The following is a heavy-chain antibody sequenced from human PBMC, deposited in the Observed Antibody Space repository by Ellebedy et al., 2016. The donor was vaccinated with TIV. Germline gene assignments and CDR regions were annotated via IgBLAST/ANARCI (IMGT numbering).Heavy chain of an antibody. J-gene: IGHJ3*02. CDR3: ARTEYYDILTGYSHAFDI. CDR1: GGSISSGGYY. Sequence: GSLRLXXTVSGGSISSGGYYWSWIRQHPGKGLEWIGYIYYSGSTNYNPSLKSRVTISVDTSKNQFSLKLSSVTAADTAVYYCARTEYYDILTGYSHAFDIWGQGTMVTVSS. V-gene: IGHV4-61*08. D-gene: IGHD3-9*01. CDR2: IYYSGST.